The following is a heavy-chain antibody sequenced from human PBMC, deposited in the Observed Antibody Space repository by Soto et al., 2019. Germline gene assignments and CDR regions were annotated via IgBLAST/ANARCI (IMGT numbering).Heavy chain of an antibody. J-gene: IGHJ5*02. CDR2: VYYSGSS. V-gene: IGHV4-31*03. D-gene: IGHD2-2*01. CDR1: GDAISVGASF. Sequence: PSETLSLTCTVSGDAISVGASFLRWIRQPPGKGLEWIANVYYSGSSYYNPSLKSRLTISVDTTKNQFSLQLKSMTAAETAVYYCAKLSCTSSTCYCNGWFDPWGQGTLVTVSS. CDR3: AKLSCTSSTCYCNGWFDP.